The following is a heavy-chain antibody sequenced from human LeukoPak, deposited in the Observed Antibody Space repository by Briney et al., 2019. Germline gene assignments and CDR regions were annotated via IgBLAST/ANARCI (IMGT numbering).Heavy chain of an antibody. CDR1: GGTFSSYA. Sequence: ASVKVSCKASGGTFSSYAISWVRQAPGQGLEWMGGIIPIFGTANYAQKFQGRVTITADESTSTAYMELSSLRTEDTAVYYCARAPTVTTSHLKFYFDYRGQGTLVTVSS. CDR3: ARAPTVTTSHLKFYFDY. CDR2: IIPIFGTA. J-gene: IGHJ4*02. V-gene: IGHV1-69*01. D-gene: IGHD4-17*01.